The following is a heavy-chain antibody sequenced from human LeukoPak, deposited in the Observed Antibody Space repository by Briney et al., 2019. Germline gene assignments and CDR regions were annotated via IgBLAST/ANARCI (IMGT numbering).Heavy chain of an antibody. CDR2: ISGSGGGT. CDR1: GFTFSTFA. D-gene: IGHD3-3*01. V-gene: IGHV3-23*01. Sequence: GGSLRLSCAASGFTFSTFAMSWVRQAPGKGLEWVSVISGSGGGTYYPDSVKGRFTISRDNSKNTLYLQMNSLRAEDTAVYYCAKDMEWLLSGIDYWGQGTLVTVSS. J-gene: IGHJ4*02. CDR3: AKDMEWLLSGIDY.